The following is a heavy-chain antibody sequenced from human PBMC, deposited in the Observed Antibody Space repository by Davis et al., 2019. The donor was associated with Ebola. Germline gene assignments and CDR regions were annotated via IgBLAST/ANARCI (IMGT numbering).Heavy chain of an antibody. CDR1: GFTSSDFY. Sequence: GESLKISCATSGFTSSDFYMTWMRQAPGKGLEWVSYILSSGSTTYYADSVKGRFTISRDNAKNLLYLQMNSMRAEDTAVYYCARDLGRVQLYGMDVWGKGTTVTVSS. D-gene: IGHD1-1*01. J-gene: IGHJ6*04. CDR3: ARDLGRVQLYGMDV. V-gene: IGHV3-11*04. CDR2: ILSSGSTT.